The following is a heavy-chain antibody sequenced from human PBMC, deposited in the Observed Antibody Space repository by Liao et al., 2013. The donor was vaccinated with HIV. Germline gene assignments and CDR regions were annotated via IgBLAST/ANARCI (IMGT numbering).Heavy chain of an antibody. CDR3: ARVASLNWDDPFDI. CDR2: ISYSGST. CDR1: GGSFNKDY. J-gene: IGHJ3*02. Sequence: QLQLRESGPGLVKPSETLSLICTVSGGSFNKDYWSWIRQPPGLEWLGYISYSGSTDYNPSLKSRVTFSLDTSKNQLSLRLTSVTAADTAVYYCARVASLNWDDPFDIWGQGTMVTVSS. D-gene: IGHD1-1*01. V-gene: IGHV4-59*01.